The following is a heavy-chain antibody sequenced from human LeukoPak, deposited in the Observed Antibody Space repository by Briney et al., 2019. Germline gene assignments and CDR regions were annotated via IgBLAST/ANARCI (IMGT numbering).Heavy chain of an antibody. D-gene: IGHD3-10*01. CDR2: IYYSGST. V-gene: IGHV4-39*07. J-gene: IGHJ5*02. CDR3: ARDRELLWFGELSNGPFDP. CDR1: GGSISSSSYY. Sequence: SETLSLTCTVSGGSISSSSYYWGWIRQPPGKGLEWIGSIYYSGSTYYNPSLKSRVTISVDTSKNQFSLKLSSVTAADTAVYYCARDRELLWFGELSNGPFDPWGQGTLVTVSS.